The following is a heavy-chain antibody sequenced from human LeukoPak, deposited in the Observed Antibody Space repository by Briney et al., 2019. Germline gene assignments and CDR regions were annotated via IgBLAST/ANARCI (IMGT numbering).Heavy chain of an antibody. D-gene: IGHD2-21*02. J-gene: IGHJ5*02. V-gene: IGHV1-46*01. CDR2: INPSGGST. CDR3: AXXXXXPYCGGDCTQNWFDP. Sequence: GASVKVSCKASGYTFTSYYMHWVRQAPGQGLEWMGIINPSGGSTSYAQKFQGRVTMTRDMSTSTVYMELSSLRSEDTAVYYCAXXXXXPYCGGDCTQNWFDPWGQGTLVTVSS. CDR1: GYTFTSYY.